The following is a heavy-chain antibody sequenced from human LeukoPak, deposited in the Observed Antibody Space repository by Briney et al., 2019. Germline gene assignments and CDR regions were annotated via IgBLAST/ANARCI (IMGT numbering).Heavy chain of an antibody. Sequence: GGSLRLSCAASGFTFSNYGMHWVRQAPGKGLEWVAAIWYDGSNKYYADSVKGRFTISRDNSKNTLYLQMNSLRAEDTAVYYCARDHPGVITMVRGVVDYWGQGTLVTVSS. CDR1: GFTFSNYG. CDR3: ARDHPGVITMVRGVVDY. D-gene: IGHD3-10*01. J-gene: IGHJ4*02. V-gene: IGHV3-33*01. CDR2: IWYDGSNK.